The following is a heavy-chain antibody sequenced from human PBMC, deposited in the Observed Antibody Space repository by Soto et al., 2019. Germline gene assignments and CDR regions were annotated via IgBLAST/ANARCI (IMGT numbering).Heavy chain of an antibody. CDR3: ASPHAGGSNRLLLDY. J-gene: IGHJ4*02. V-gene: IGHV1-69*13. Sequence: GASVKVSCKASGVTCSSYAISWVRPAPVQGREWMGWIIPIFGTANYAQKFQGRATITADESTRTAYMGLSSLRSEDTAVYYCASPHAGGSNRLLLDYLGQGTLVTVSS. CDR2: IIPIFGTA. CDR1: GVTCSSYA. D-gene: IGHD4-4*01.